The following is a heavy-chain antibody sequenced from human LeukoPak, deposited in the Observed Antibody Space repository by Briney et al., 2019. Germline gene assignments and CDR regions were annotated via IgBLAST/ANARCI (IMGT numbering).Heavy chain of an antibody. D-gene: IGHD3-3*01. CDR1: GFTFSSHW. J-gene: IGHJ4*02. CDR2: INSDGSSI. CDR3: AKDHYWSIDY. Sequence: GSLRLSCAASGFTFSSHWMHWVRQAPGKGLVWVSRINSDGSSISYADSVKGRFTISRDNAKNTLYLQMNSLRAEDTGVYYCAKDHYWSIDYWGRGTLVTVSS. V-gene: IGHV3-74*01.